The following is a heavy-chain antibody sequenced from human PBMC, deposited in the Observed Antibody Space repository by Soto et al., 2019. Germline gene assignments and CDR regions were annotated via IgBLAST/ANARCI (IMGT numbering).Heavy chain of an antibody. CDR3: AGELGTFYIDH. V-gene: IGHV4-30-4*01. Sequence: QVQLQESGPGLVKPSQTLSLTCTVSAGSIRSGDYYWTWIRQPPGKGLEWIGYIDHSGSAYYNPSLKSRATISIDTSTNPFSLKMTPVTAADTAVYYCAGELGTFYIDHWGQGTLVTVSS. J-gene: IGHJ4*02. CDR2: IDHSGSA. D-gene: IGHD7-27*01. CDR1: AGSIRSGDYY.